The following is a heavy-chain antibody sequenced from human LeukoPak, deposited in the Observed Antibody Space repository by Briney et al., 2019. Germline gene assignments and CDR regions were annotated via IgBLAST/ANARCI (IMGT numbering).Heavy chain of an antibody. V-gene: IGHV1-18*01. Sequence: ASVKVSCKASGYTFTSYGISWARQAPGQGLEWMGWISAYNGNTNYAQKLQGRVTMTTDTSTSTAYMELRSLRSDDTAVYYCARGSEYCSSTSCLHYYYYGMDVWGQGITVTVSS. CDR2: ISAYNGNT. D-gene: IGHD2-2*01. J-gene: IGHJ6*02. CDR3: ARGSEYCSSTSCLHYYYYGMDV. CDR1: GYTFTSYG.